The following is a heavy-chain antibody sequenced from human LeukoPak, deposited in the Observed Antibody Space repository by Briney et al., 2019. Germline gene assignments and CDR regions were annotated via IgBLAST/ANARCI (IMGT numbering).Heavy chain of an antibody. CDR3: VTRMSSSSLLDY. CDR2: INSDGSST. J-gene: IGHJ4*02. V-gene: IGHV3-74*01. D-gene: IGHD6-6*01. CDR1: GFTFSSYW. Sequence: QAGGSLRPSCAASGFTFSSYWMHWVRQAPGKGLVWVSRINSDGSSTSYADSVKGRFTISRDNAKNTLYLQMNSLRAEDTAVYYCVTRMSSSSLLDYWGQGTLVTVSS.